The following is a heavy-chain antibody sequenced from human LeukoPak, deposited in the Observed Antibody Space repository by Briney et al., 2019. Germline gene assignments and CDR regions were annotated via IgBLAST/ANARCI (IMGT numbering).Heavy chain of an antibody. Sequence: SETLSLTCAVYGGSFNDYYWGWIRRPPGKGLEWLGEINHSGSANYNPSLKSRVTISVDTSKNQFPLKVSSVTAADTAVYYCARTFYFDTSGFYYAYWGQGTLVTVSS. CDR2: INHSGSA. CDR3: ARTFYFDTSGFYYAY. D-gene: IGHD3-22*01. CDR1: GGSFNDYY. J-gene: IGHJ4*02. V-gene: IGHV4-34*01.